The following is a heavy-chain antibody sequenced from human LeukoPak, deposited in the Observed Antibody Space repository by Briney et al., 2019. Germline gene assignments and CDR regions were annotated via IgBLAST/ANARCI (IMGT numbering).Heavy chain of an antibody. CDR3: ARAVGGTSSFDY. CDR2: ISSSSSYI. CDR1: GFTFSSYS. D-gene: IGHD6-19*01. Sequence: GGSLRLSXAASGFTFSSYSMNWVRQAPGKGLEWVSSISSSSSYIYCADSVKGRFTISRDNAKNSLYLQMNSLRAEDTAVYYCARAVGGTSSFDYWGQGTLVTVSS. J-gene: IGHJ4*02. V-gene: IGHV3-21*01.